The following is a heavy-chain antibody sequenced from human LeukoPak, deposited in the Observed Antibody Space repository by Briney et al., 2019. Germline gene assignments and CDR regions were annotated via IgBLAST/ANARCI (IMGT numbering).Heavy chain of an antibody. J-gene: IGHJ4*02. D-gene: IGHD1/OR15-1a*01. Sequence: PSETLSLTCTVSGDSISTSNYYWSWIRQPAGKGLEWIGRIYSSGSTNYNPSLKSRVTISVDKSKNQFSLKLSSVTAADTAVYYCARQQRSYFDYWGQGTLVTVSS. V-gene: IGHV4-61*02. CDR2: IYSSGST. CDR1: GDSISTSNYY. CDR3: ARQQRSYFDY.